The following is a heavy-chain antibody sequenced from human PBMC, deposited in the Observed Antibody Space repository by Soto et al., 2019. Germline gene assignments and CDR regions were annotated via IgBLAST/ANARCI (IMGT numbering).Heavy chain of an antibody. Sequence: GGSLRLSCAASGFTFSSYAMSWVRQAPGKGLEWVSAISGSGGSTYYADSVRGRFTISRDNSKNTLYLQMNSLRAEDTAVYYCAKDSTQLRYFDWVGYYGMDVWGQGTTVTVSS. CDR2: ISGSGGST. D-gene: IGHD3-9*01. CDR3: AKDSTQLRYFDWVGYYGMDV. J-gene: IGHJ6*02. CDR1: GFTFSSYA. V-gene: IGHV3-23*01.